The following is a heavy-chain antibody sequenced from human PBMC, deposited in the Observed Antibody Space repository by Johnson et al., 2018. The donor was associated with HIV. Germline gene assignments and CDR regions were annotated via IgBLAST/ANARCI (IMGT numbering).Heavy chain of an antibody. V-gene: IGHV3-30-3*01. CDR2: ISYDGNNK. CDR3: ARPHIVVVTAGDAFDI. Sequence: HVQLVESGGGVVQPGRSLRLSCAASGFSFTKYAMHWVRQAPGKGLEWVAIISYDGNNKYYADSVKGRFTISRDNSKNTLYLQMNSLRAEDTAVYYCARPHIVVVTAGDAFDIWGQGTMVIVSS. D-gene: IGHD2-21*02. J-gene: IGHJ3*02. CDR1: GFSFTKYA.